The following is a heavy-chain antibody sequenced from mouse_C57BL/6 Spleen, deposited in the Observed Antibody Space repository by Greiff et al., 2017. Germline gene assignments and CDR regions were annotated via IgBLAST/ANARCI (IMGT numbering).Heavy chain of an antibody. D-gene: IGHD2-12*01. CDR3: ARKPSSYSVYAMDY. Sequence: QVQLQQSGPELVKPGASVKISCKASGYAFSSSWMNWVKQRPGKGLEWIGRIYPGDGDTNYNGKFKGKATLTADKSSSTAYMQLSSLTSEDSAVYFCARKPSSYSVYAMDYWGQGTSVTVSS. CDR2: IYPGDGDT. V-gene: IGHV1-82*01. CDR1: GYAFSSSW. J-gene: IGHJ4*01.